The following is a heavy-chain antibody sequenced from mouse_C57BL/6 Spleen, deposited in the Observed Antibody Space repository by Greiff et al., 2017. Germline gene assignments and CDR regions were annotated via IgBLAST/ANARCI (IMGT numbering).Heavy chain of an antibody. CDR3: ARAGYDYDAFDY. J-gene: IGHJ2*01. CDR1: GYTFTSYW. Sequence: VQLQQPGAELVKPGASVKLSCKASGYTFTSYWMHWVKQRPGQGLEWIGMIHPNSGSTNYNEKFKSKATLTVDKSSSTAYMQLSSLTSEDSAVYYCARAGYDYDAFDYWGQGTTLTVSS. V-gene: IGHV1-64*01. D-gene: IGHD2-4*01. CDR2: IHPNSGST.